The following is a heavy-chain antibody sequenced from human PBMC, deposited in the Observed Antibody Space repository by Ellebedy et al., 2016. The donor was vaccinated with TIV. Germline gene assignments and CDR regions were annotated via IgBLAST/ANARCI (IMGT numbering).Heavy chain of an antibody. CDR1: GFTFSSYS. CDR2: ISSSGSTI. Sequence: GESLKISCAASGFTFSSYSMNWVRQAPGKGLEWVSSISSSGSTIYYADSVKGRFTISRDNAKNSLYLQMNSLRAEDTAVYYCARLGGEWLVDYWGQGTLVTVSS. V-gene: IGHV3-21*01. J-gene: IGHJ4*02. D-gene: IGHD6-19*01. CDR3: ARLGGEWLVDY.